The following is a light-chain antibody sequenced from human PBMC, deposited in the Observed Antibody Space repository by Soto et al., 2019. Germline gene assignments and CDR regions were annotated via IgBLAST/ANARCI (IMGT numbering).Light chain of an antibody. CDR3: QQYDNVPLT. CDR2: DAS. J-gene: IGKJ4*01. CDR1: QDISNY. Sequence: DIQMTQSPSSLSASVGDRVTITCQASQDISNYLNWYQQKPGKAPKLLIYDASNLETGVPSRFSGSGSGTDFTFTISSLHPEDTPTYYCQQYDNVPLTFGGGANVEIK. V-gene: IGKV1-33*01.